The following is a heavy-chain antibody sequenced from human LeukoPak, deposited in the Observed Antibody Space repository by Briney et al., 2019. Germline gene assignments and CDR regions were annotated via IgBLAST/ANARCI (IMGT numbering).Heavy chain of an antibody. Sequence: ASVKVSCKASGYTFTSYGISWVRQAPGQGLEWMGWINPNSGGTNYAQKFQGWVTMTRDTSISTAYMELSRLRSDDTAVYYCARGPTYYGSGSYGNYYFDYWGQGTLVTVSS. V-gene: IGHV1-2*04. CDR1: GYTFTSYG. J-gene: IGHJ4*02. CDR2: INPNSGGT. CDR3: ARGPTYYGSGSYGNYYFDY. D-gene: IGHD3-10*01.